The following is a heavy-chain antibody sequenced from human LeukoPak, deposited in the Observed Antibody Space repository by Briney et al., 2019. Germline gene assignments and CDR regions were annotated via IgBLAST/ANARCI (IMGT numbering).Heavy chain of an antibody. CDR3: ARLRITMVRGVPSAFDP. V-gene: IGHV1-2*02. CDR1: GGTFSSYA. Sequence: ASVKVSCKASGGTFSSYAISWVRQAPGQGLEWMGGIIPNSGGTNYVQKFQGRVTMTRDTSISTAYMELSRLRSDDTAVYYCARLRITMVRGVPSAFDPWGQGTLVTVSS. D-gene: IGHD3-10*01. J-gene: IGHJ5*02. CDR2: IIPNSGGT.